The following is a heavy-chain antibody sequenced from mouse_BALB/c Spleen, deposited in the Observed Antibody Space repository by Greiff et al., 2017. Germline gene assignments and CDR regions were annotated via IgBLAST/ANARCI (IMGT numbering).Heavy chain of an antibody. Sequence: EVQLQESGGGLVQPGGSLRLSCATSGFTFTDYYMSWVRQPPGKALEWLGFIRNKANGYTTEYSASVKGRFTISRDNSQSILYLQMNTLRAEDSATYYCARDDIYDGYYYAMDYWGQGTSVTVSS. CDR1: GFTFTDYY. CDR2: IRNKANGYTT. CDR3: ARDDIYDGYYYAMDY. V-gene: IGHV7-3*02. D-gene: IGHD2-3*01. J-gene: IGHJ4*01.